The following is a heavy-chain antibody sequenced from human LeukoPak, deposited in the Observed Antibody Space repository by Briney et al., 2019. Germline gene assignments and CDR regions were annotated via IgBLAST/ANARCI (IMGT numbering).Heavy chain of an antibody. CDR1: GFTFSSYV. Sequence: GGSLRLSCAASGFTFSSYVMHWVRQAPGKGLEWVAIISYDGSNEYYADSVKGRFTISGDNSNNTVYLQMNSLRAEDTAVYYCARAPSNAHFDYWGQGTLVTVSS. V-gene: IGHV3-30*14. CDR3: ARAPSNAHFDY. J-gene: IGHJ4*02. CDR2: ISYDGSNE. D-gene: IGHD3-3*02.